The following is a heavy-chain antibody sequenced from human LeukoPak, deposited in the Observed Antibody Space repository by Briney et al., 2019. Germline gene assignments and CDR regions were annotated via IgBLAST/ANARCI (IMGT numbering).Heavy chain of an antibody. CDR1: GYTFTSHG. J-gene: IGHJ6*03. D-gene: IGHD3-9*01. V-gene: IGHV1-2*02. Sequence: ASVKVSCKASGYTFTSHGITWVRQAPGQGLEWMGWINPNSGGTNYAQKFQGRVTMTRDTSISTAYMELSRLRSDDTAVYYCARDGDPIRQDDILTGYYSDYYYYYMDVWGKGTTVTISS. CDR2: INPNSGGT. CDR3: ARDGDPIRQDDILTGYYSDYYYYYMDV.